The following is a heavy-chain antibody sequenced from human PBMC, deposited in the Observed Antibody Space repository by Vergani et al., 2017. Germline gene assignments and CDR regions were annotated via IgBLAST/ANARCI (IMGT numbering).Heavy chain of an antibody. D-gene: IGHD4-17*01. V-gene: IGHV1-69-2*01. Sequence: EVQLVQSGAEEKKPGATMKISCKVSGYTFTDHYMHWVKQAPGKGLEWMGLVDPEVGETIYAEKFKGRVTIAADTSTDTAHLELSSLRSEDTAVYYCATPQTVTTGGMEVWGQGTTVIVSS. CDR1: GYTFTDHY. CDR2: VDPEVGET. CDR3: ATPQTVTTGGMEV. J-gene: IGHJ6*02.